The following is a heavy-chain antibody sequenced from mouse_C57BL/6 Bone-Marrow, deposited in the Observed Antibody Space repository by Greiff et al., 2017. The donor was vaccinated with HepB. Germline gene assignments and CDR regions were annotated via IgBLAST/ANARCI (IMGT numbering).Heavy chain of an antibody. D-gene: IGHD1-1*01. CDR3: ARGYYGSSYLY. Sequence: QVQLKQPGAELVKPGASVKLSCKASGYTFTSYWMHWVKQRPGQGLEWIGMIHPNSGSTNYNEKFKSKATLTVDTSSSTAYMQLSSLTSEDSAVYYCARGYYGSSYLYWGQGTTLTVSS. CDR2: IHPNSGST. CDR1: GYTFTSYW. J-gene: IGHJ2*01. V-gene: IGHV1-64*01.